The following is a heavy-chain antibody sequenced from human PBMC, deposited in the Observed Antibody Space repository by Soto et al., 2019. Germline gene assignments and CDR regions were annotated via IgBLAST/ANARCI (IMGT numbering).Heavy chain of an antibody. CDR3: VRWSSAFGV. CDR1: GFTFNNYW. Sequence: EVQLVESGGGLVQPGGSLRLSCAASGFTFNNYWMAWVRQAPGKGPEWVANIKQDGSEKYYVDSVKGRSTISRDNAKNSLYLQINSLRAEDTAVYYCVRWSSAFGVWGKGTMVTVSS. V-gene: IGHV3-7*01. J-gene: IGHJ6*04. D-gene: IGHD3-16*01. CDR2: IKQDGSEK.